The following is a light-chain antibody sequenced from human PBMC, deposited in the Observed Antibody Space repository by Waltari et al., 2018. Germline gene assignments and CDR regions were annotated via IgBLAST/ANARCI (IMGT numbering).Light chain of an antibody. CDR1: HDITNC. J-gene: IGKJ3*01. CDR2: DAS. V-gene: IGKV1-33*01. CDR3: QQYDILPLT. Sequence: DIQMTQSPSSLSAYVGDRVTITCQASHDITNCLNWYQQKPGKAPKCLFYDASNLEAGVPSRFSGSGSGTHFTLTISSLQPEDIATYYCQQYDILPLTFGPGTKVDIK.